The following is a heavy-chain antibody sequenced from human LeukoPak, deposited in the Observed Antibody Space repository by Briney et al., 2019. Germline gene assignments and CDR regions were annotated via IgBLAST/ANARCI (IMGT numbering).Heavy chain of an antibody. CDR3: ATRPYDFWSGYSGYFDY. D-gene: IGHD3-3*01. J-gene: IGHJ4*02. V-gene: IGHV3-30*02. Sequence: GGSLRLSCAASGFTFSSYGMHWVRQAPGKGLEWVAFIRYDGSNKYYADSVKGRFTISRDNSKNTLYLQMNSLRAEDTAVYYCATRPYDFWSGYSGYFDYWGQGTLVTVSS. CDR1: GFTFSSYG. CDR2: IRYDGSNK.